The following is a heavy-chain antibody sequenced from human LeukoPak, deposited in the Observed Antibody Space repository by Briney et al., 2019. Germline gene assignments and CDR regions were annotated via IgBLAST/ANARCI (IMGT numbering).Heavy chain of an antibody. CDR2: ISSSSSTI. CDR3: ARALRYFDWLSTSPEYNWFDP. Sequence: GGSLRLSCTASGFTFGDYAMSWFRQAPGKGLEWVSYISSSSSTIYYADSVKGRFTISRDNAKNSLYLQMNSLRAEDTAVYYCARALRYFDWLSTSPEYNWFDPWGQGTLVTVSS. J-gene: IGHJ5*02. CDR1: GFTFGDYA. D-gene: IGHD3-9*01. V-gene: IGHV3-48*01.